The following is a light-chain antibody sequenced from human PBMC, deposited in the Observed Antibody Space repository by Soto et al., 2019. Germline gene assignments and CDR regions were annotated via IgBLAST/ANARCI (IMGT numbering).Light chain of an antibody. V-gene: IGKV3-20*01. J-gene: IGKJ2*01. Sequence: EIVLTQSPGTLSLSPGERATLSCRASQSVSSNYLTWYQQKPGQAPRLLIYDASSRATGIPDRFSGSGSGTDFSLTISRLEPEDFAVYYCHHYGSSPHTFGQGTKVEIK. CDR1: QSVSSNY. CDR2: DAS. CDR3: HHYGSSPHT.